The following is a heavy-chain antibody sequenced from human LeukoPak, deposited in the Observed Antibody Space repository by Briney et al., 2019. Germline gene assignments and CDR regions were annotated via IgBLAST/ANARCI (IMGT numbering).Heavy chain of an antibody. CDR3: ARHPAARWLQSYYFDY. CDR1: GYSFTSYW. J-gene: IGHJ4*02. V-gene: IGHV5-51*01. CDR2: IYPGDSDT. D-gene: IGHD5-24*01. Sequence: GESLKISCKGSGYSFTSYWIGWVRQMPGKGLEWMGIIYPGDSDTRYSPSFQGQDTISADKSISTVYLQWSSLKASDTAMYYCARHPAARWLQSYYFDYWGQGTLVTVSS.